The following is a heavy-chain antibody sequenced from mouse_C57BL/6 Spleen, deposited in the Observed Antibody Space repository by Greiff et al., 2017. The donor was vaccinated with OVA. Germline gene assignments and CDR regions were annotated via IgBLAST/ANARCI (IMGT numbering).Heavy chain of an antibody. D-gene: IGHD2-3*01. CDR3: ARDGYYEE. CDR1: GYTFTSYW. Sequence: VQLQQPGAELVRPGTSVKLSCKASGYTFTSYWMHWVKQRPGQGLEWIGVIDPSDSYTNYNQKFKGKATLTVDTSSSTAYMQLSSLTSEDSAVYYCARDGYYEEWGQGTSVTVSS. CDR2: IDPSDSYT. J-gene: IGHJ4*01. V-gene: IGHV1-59*01.